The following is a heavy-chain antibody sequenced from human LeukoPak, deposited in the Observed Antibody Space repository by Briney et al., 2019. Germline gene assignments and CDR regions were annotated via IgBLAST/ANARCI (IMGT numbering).Heavy chain of an antibody. J-gene: IGHJ4*02. Sequence: SRTLFLTCGVSGGSITNTNYWTWVRQPPGKGLEWIGEVNLQGSTNYNPSLMGRVAISVDTSENHISLQLTSVTAADTAVYYWAREGGPYRPLDYSGQGTLVTVSS. CDR3: AREGGPYRPLDY. CDR2: VNLQGST. V-gene: IGHV4-4*02. CDR1: GGSITNTNY.